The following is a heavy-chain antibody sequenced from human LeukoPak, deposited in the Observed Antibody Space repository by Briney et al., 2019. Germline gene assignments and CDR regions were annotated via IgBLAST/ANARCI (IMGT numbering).Heavy chain of an antibody. CDR3: ARGSMATASFGY. V-gene: IGHV1-3*01. D-gene: IGHD5-24*01. J-gene: IGHJ4*02. Sequence: KFQGRVTITRDTSASTAYMELSSLRSEDTAVYYCARGSMATASFGYWGQGTLVTVSS.